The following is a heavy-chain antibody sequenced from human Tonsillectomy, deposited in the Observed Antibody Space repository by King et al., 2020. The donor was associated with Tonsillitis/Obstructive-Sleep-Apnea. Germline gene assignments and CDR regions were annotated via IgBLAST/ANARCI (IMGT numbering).Heavy chain of an antibody. J-gene: IGHJ6*03. CDR1: GFTFSSYW. V-gene: IGHV3-74*01. Sequence: VQLVESGGGLVQPGGSLRLSCAASGFTFSSYWMHWVRQAPGKGLVWVSRITNDGDTTTYADSVKGRFSISRDNAKNTLYLQMNSLRAEDTAIYYCVREGYYDLHYMDVWGKGTTVTVSS. CDR2: ITNDGDTT. D-gene: IGHD3-3*01. CDR3: VREGYYDLHYMDV.